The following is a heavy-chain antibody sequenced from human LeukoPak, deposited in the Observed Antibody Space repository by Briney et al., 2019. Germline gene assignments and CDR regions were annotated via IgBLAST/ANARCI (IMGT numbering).Heavy chain of an antibody. CDR2: INPNSGGT. CDR3: ARGDYGGNLAFDY. CDR1: GYTFTDYY. D-gene: IGHD4-23*01. Sequence: ASVKVSCKTSGYTFTDYYMHWVRQAPREGLEWMGWINPNSGGTNYAQKFQGRVTMTRDTSISTAYMELSRLRSDDTAVYYCARGDYGGNLAFDYWGQGTLVTVSS. V-gene: IGHV1-2*02. J-gene: IGHJ4*02.